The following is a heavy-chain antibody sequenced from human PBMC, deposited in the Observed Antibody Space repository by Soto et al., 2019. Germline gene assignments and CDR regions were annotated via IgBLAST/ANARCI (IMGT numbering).Heavy chain of an antibody. CDR2: IYYSGST. D-gene: IGHD1-26*01. J-gene: IGHJ3*02. CDR3: AKVGSGSYFGVGAFDI. CDR1: GGSISSSSYY. Sequence: QLQLQESGPGLVKPSETLSLTCTVSGGSISSSSYYWGWIRQPPGKGLEWIGSIYYSGSTYYNPSLKSRVTISVDTSQIQFSLKLSSVTAADTAVYYCAKVGSGSYFGVGAFDIWGQGTMVTVSS. V-gene: IGHV4-39*01.